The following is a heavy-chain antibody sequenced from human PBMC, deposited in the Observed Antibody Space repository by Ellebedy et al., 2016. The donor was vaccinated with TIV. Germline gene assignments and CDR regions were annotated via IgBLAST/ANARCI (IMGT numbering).Heavy chain of an antibody. J-gene: IGHJ4*02. D-gene: IGHD5-24*01. CDR2: IRSKAYGGTT. Sequence: PGGSLRLSCAASGFTFSDHYMDWVRQAPGKGLEWVGFIRSKAYGGTTEYAASVKGRFTISRDDSKNSLYLQMNSLKTEDTAVYYCAKMATRGGKIDYWGQGTLVTVSS. CDR1: GFTFSDHY. V-gene: IGHV3-72*01. CDR3: AKMATRGGKIDY.